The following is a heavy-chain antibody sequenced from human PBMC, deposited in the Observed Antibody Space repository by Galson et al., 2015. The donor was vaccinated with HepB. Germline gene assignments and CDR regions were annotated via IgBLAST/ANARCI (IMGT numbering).Heavy chain of an antibody. Sequence: SLRLSCAASGFTFSNAWMSWVRQAPGKGLEWVGRIKSKTDGGTTDYAAPVKGRFTISRDDSKNTLYLQMNSLKTEDTAVYYCTTDKTVLRREPLDYYYYYGMDVWGQGTTVTVSS. CDR3: TTDKTVLRREPLDYYYYYGMDV. CDR1: GFTFSNAW. D-gene: IGHD1-14*01. V-gene: IGHV3-15*01. J-gene: IGHJ6*02. CDR2: IKSKTDGGTT.